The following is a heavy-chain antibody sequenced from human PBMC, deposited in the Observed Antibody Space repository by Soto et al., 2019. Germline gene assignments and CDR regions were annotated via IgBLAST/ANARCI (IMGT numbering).Heavy chain of an antibody. J-gene: IGHJ5*02. CDR1: GGSISSSNW. D-gene: IGHD3-10*01. V-gene: IGHV4-4*02. CDR3: ARELTGYWFDP. CDR2: IYYSGST. Sequence: SETLSLTCAVSGGSISSSNWWSWVRQPPGKGLEWIGYIYYSGSTNYNPSLKSRVIISVDTSKNQFSLKLTSVTAADTAVYYCARELTGYWFDPWGQGTLVTVSS.